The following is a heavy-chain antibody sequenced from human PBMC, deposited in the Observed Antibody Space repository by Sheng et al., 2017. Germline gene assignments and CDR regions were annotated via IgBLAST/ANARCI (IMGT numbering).Heavy chain of an antibody. Sequence: EVQLVESGGGLVQPGGSLRLSCAASGFTFSSYAMSWVRQAPGKGLEWVSAISGSGGSTYYADSVKGRFTISRDNSKNTLYLQMNSLRAEDTAVYYCAKVVTGSPNIYYYYYMDVWGQGTTVTVSS. CDR2: ISGSGGST. CDR3: AKVVTGSPNIYYYYYMDV. CDR1: GFTFSSYA. V-gene: IGHV3-23*04. D-gene: IGHD3-10*01. J-gene: IGHJ6*03.